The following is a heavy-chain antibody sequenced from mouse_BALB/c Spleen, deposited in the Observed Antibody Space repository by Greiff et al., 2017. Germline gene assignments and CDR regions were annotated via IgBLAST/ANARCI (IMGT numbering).Heavy chain of an antibody. CDR2: ISYDGSN. V-gene: IGHV3-6*02. CDR3: ARDLNDYNYFDY. J-gene: IGHJ2*01. Sequence: DVKLQESGPGLVKPSQSLSLTCSVTGYSITSGYYWNWIRQFPGNKLEWMGYISYDGSNNYNPSLKNRISITRDTSKNQFFLKLNSVTTEDTATYYCARDLNDYNYFDYWGQGTTLTVSS. CDR1: GYSITSGYY. D-gene: IGHD2-4*01.